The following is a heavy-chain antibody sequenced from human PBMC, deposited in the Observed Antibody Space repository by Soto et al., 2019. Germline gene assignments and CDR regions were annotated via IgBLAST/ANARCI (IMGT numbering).Heavy chain of an antibody. Sequence: AGGTLRLSCAASGFTFSSYAMSWVRQAPGKGLEWVSAISGSGGSTYYADSVKGRFTISRDNSKNTLYLQMNSLRAEDTAVYYCAKAGQDYDFWSGYSIYFDYWGQGTLVTVSS. J-gene: IGHJ4*02. V-gene: IGHV3-23*01. CDR1: GFTFSSYA. CDR3: AKAGQDYDFWSGYSIYFDY. D-gene: IGHD3-3*01. CDR2: ISGSGGST.